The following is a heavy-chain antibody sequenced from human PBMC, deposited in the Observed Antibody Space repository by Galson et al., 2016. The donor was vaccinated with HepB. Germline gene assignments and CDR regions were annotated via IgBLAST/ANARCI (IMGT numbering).Heavy chain of an antibody. V-gene: IGHV3-23*01. CDR1: GFTFNPYA. D-gene: IGHD3-16*01. CDR3: AKSGFWGVLRSSDY. CDR2: LSGSGDVT. J-gene: IGHJ4*02. Sequence: SLRLSCAASGFTFNPYAMSWVRQPPGKGLEWVSGLSGSGDVTYHADSVKGRFTISRDNSKNTLYLQMNSLRAEDTAVYYCAKSGFWGVLRSSDYWGQGTLVTVS.